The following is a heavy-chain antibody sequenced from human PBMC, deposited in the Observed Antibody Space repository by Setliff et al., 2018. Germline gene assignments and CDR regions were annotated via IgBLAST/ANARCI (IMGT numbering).Heavy chain of an antibody. CDR2: INWSGGSR. CDR3: ARDLTTMNQKDYYYYGMDV. Sequence: SGGSLRLSCGTSGFTFDVSGMSWVRQAPGKGLEWVSSINWSGGSRAYADSVKGRFTISRDNSKNTLYLQMNSLRAEDTAVYYCARDLTTMNQKDYYYYGMDVWGQGTTVTVSS. J-gene: IGHJ6*02. CDR1: GFTFDVSG. V-gene: IGHV3-20*04. D-gene: IGHD3-22*01.